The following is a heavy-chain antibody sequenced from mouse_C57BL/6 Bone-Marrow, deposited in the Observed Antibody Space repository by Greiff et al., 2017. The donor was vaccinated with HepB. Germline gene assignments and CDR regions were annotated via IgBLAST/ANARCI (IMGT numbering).Heavy chain of an antibody. CDR3: ASPIYYDYPTYAMDY. J-gene: IGHJ4*01. D-gene: IGHD2-4*01. V-gene: IGHV1-59*01. Sequence: QVQLKQPGAELVRPGTSVKLSCKASGYTFTSYWMHWVKQRPGQGLEWIGVIDPSDSYTNYNQKFKGKATLTVDTSSSTAYMQLSSLTSEDSAVYYCASPIYYDYPTYAMDYWGQGTSVTVSS. CDR1: GYTFTSYW. CDR2: IDPSDSYT.